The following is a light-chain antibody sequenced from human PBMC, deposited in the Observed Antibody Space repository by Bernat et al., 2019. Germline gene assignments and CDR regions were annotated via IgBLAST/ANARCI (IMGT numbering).Light chain of an antibody. CDR1: KLGDKY. J-gene: IGLJ1*01. CDR2: QDS. V-gene: IGLV3-1*01. Sequence: SYELTQPPSVSVSPGQTASITCSGDKLGDKYACWYQQKPGQSPVLVIYQDSKRPSGIPERFSGSNSGNTATLTCSGTQAMDEAYYYCQAWDSSTEVFGTRTKVTVL. CDR3: QAWDSSTEV.